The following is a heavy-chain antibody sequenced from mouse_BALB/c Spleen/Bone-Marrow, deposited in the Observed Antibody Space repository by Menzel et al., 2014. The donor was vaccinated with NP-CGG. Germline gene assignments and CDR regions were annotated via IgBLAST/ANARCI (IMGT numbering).Heavy chain of an antibody. CDR3: ARRERTGMNY. Sequence: VQWVESGAELVKPGASVKLSCKASGYTFTSFWMHWVKLRPGQGFEWIGEINPSNGRTNYNEKFERKATLTVDKSSSTAYMQLSSPTSEDSAVYYCARRERTGMNYWGQGTTLTVSS. D-gene: IGHD4-1*01. CDR1: GYTFTSFW. V-gene: IGHV1S81*02. J-gene: IGHJ2*01. CDR2: INPSNGRT.